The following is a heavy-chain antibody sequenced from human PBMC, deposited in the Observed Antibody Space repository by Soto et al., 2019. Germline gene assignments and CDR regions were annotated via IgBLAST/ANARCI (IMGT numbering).Heavy chain of an antibody. Sequence: PSETLSLTCTVSGGSISSSSYYWGWIRQPPGKGLEWIGSIYYSGSTYYNPSLKSRVTISVDTSKNQFSLKLSSVTAADTAVYYCARWVVVVASSYPLDAFDIWGQGTMVTVSS. CDR2: IYYSGST. V-gene: IGHV4-39*01. CDR3: ARWVVVVASSYPLDAFDI. D-gene: IGHD2-15*01. CDR1: GGSISSSSYY. J-gene: IGHJ3*02.